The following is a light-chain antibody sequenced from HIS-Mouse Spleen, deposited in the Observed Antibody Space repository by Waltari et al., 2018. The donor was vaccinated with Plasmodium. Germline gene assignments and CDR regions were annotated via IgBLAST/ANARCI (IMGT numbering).Light chain of an antibody. V-gene: IGLV2-14*03. CDR2: DVS. CDR1: SSDVGGYNY. CDR3: SSYTSSSTLYVV. J-gene: IGLJ2*01. Sequence: QSALTQPASVSGSPGQSITIPCPGTSSDVGGYNYVSWYQQHPGKPPKLMIYDVSNRPSGVSNRFSGSKSGNTASLTISGLQAEDEADYYCSSYTSSSTLYVVFGGGTKLTVL.